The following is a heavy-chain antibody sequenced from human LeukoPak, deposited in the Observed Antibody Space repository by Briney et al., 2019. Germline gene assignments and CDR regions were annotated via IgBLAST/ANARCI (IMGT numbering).Heavy chain of an antibody. V-gene: IGHV3-74*01. D-gene: IGHD5-24*01. Sequence: GGSLRLSCAASGFTLSSYWMHWVRQAPGKGLVWVSRIDTDGSSTNYADSVKGRFTISRDNAENTLYLEMNSLRAEDTAVYYCARGAKMATTYEAYYGMDVWGQGTTVTVSS. CDR2: IDTDGSST. J-gene: IGHJ6*02. CDR3: ARGAKMATTYEAYYGMDV. CDR1: GFTLSSYW.